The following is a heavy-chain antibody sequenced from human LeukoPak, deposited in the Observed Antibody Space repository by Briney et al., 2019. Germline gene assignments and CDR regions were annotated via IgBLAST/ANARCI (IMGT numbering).Heavy chain of an antibody. CDR2: INPSGGST. J-gene: IGHJ4*02. Sequence: GASVKVSCKASGYTFTSYYMHWVRQAPGQGLEWMVIINPSGGSTSYAQKFQGRVTMTRDTSTSTVYMELSSLRSEDTAVYYCARAGIYDFWSGYYAQHYFDYWGQGTLVTVSS. D-gene: IGHD3-3*01. CDR3: ARAGIYDFWSGYYAQHYFDY. V-gene: IGHV1-46*01. CDR1: GYTFTSYY.